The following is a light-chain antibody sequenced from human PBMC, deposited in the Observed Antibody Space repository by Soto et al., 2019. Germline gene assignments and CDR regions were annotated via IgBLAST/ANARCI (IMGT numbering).Light chain of an antibody. CDR2: GAS. CDR3: QQYGSSPRT. Sequence: EIVLTQSPGTLSLSPGERATLSCRASQSVSSSYLAWYQQKPGQAPRLLIYGASSRATGIPDRFSGSGSGTDFTLTISRLEPEDYAVDYCQQYGSSPRTFGQGTKVAIK. V-gene: IGKV3-20*01. J-gene: IGKJ1*01. CDR1: QSVSSSY.